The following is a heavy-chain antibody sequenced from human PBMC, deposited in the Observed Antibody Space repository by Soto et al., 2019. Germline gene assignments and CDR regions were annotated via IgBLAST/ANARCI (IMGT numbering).Heavy chain of an antibody. D-gene: IGHD3-3*01. CDR3: AKLTYSDLWSGSHDS. CDR1: GFTFSSRA. CDR2: ISASGDNT. V-gene: IGHV3-23*01. J-gene: IGHJ4*02. Sequence: EVQLLESGGGLVQPGGSLRLSCAASGFTFSSRAMSWVRQAPGKGLDWVSIISASGDNTYYADSVKGRFTISRDNSKNTLYPQVNSLRAEDTAVYYCAKLTYSDLWSGSHDSWGQGTLVTVSS.